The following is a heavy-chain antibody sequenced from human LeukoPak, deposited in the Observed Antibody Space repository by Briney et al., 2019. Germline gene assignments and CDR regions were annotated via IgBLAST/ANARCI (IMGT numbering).Heavy chain of an antibody. CDR2: INPNSGGT. CDR3: ARDQGRAAAAPDAFDI. CDR1: GYTFTGYY. Sequence: ASVKVSCKASGYTFTGYYMHWVRQAPGQGLEWMGWINPNSGGTNYAQKFQGRVTMTRDTSISTAYMELSRLRSDDTAVYYCARDQGRAAAAPDAFDIWGQGTMVTVSS. V-gene: IGHV1-2*02. D-gene: IGHD6-13*01. J-gene: IGHJ3*02.